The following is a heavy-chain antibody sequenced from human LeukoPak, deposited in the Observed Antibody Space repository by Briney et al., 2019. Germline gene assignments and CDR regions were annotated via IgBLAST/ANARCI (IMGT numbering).Heavy chain of an antibody. CDR1: GYTFSSYW. CDR2: IKKDGSEK. D-gene: IGHD6-19*01. V-gene: IGHV3-7*01. J-gene: IGHJ4*02. CDR3: VGGSGWLFDY. Sequence: PGGSLRLSCAASGYTFSSYWMFWVRQPAGKGLEWVATIKKDGSEKDYEDSVKGRFTISRDNAENSLSLQMNSLRGDDTAIYYCVGGSGWLFDYWGQGTLVTVSS.